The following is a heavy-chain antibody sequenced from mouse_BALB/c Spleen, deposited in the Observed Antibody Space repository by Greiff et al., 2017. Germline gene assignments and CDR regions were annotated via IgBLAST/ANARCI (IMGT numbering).Heavy chain of an antibody. Sequence: EVKLQESGPELMKPGASVKISCKASGYSFTSYYMHWVKQSHGKSLEWIGYIDPFNGGTSYNQKFKGKATLTVDKSSSTAYMHLSSLTSEDSAVYYCAKTGTWNYAMDYWGQGTSVTVSS. V-gene: IGHV1S135*01. J-gene: IGHJ4*01. CDR2: IDPFNGGT. CDR1: GYSFTSYY. CDR3: AKTGTWNYAMDY. D-gene: IGHD4-1*01.